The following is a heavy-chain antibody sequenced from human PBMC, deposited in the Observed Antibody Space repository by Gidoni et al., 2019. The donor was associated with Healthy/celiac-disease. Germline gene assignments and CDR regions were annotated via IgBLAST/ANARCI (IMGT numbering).Heavy chain of an antibody. CDR3: ASDDSSGYSSGEGVDY. V-gene: IGHV3-30-3*01. CDR2: ISYDGSNK. D-gene: IGHD3-22*01. J-gene: IGHJ4*02. Sequence: PGKGLEWVAVISYDGSNKYHADSVKGRFTISRDNSKNTLYLQMNSLRAEDTAVYYCASDDSSGYSSGEGVDYWGQGTLVTVSS.